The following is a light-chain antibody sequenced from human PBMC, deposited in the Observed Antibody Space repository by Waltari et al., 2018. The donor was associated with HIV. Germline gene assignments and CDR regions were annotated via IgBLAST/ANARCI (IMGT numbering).Light chain of an antibody. Sequence: SYVLTQPPSVSVAPGKQARITCGGNNIGRKSVNWYQQKPGQAPVLVIYDDSDRPSGSPERFSGSNSGNTATLTISRVEAGDEADYYCQVWDSSSDHVVFGGGTKLTVL. CDR3: QVWDSSSDHVV. V-gene: IGLV3-21*04. CDR2: DDS. J-gene: IGLJ2*01. CDR1: NIGRKS.